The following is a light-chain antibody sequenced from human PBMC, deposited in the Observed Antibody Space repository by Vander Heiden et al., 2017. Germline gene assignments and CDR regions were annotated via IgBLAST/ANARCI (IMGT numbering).Light chain of an antibody. CDR1: QSISSY. CDR2: AAS. CDR3: QQSDSTLFT. V-gene: IGKV1-39*01. J-gene: IGKJ3*01. Sequence: DIQMTQSPSPLSASVGDRVTITCRASQSISSYLNWYQQKPGKAPKLLIYAASSLQSGVPSRFSGSGSGTDFTLTISSLQPEDFATYYCQQSDSTLFTFGHGTKVDIK.